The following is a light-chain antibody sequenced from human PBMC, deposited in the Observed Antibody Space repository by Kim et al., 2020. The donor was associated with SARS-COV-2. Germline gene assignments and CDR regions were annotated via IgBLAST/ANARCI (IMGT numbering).Light chain of an antibody. Sequence: QSALTQPASVSGSPGQSISISCTGSNSYVGRYNSVSWYQLHPGKAPKLLIFDVNSRPSGVSSRFSGSKSGNTASLTISGLQAEDEADYYCSSSTYNTNVVFGTGT. CDR3: SSSTYNTNVV. CDR2: DVN. CDR1: NSYVGRYNS. V-gene: IGLV2-14*03. J-gene: IGLJ1*01.